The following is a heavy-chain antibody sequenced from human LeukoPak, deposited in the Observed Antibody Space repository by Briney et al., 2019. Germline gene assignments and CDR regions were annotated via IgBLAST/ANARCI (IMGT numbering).Heavy chain of an antibody. J-gene: IGHJ4*02. D-gene: IGHD4-23*01. CDR3: ARELYGGKDY. CDR2: ISDNGGDT. CDR1: GLTISHYL. V-gene: IGHV3-64*02. Sequence: GGSLRLSCAASGLTISHYLMHWVRQAPGKGLEYVSAISDNGGDTYYADSVKGRVTISRDNSKNPVYLQMGSLTAEDMAVYYCARELYGGKDYWPRGTLVSV.